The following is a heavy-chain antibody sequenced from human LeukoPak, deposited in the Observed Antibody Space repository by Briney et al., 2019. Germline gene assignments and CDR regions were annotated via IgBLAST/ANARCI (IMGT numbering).Heavy chain of an antibody. CDR3: ARGLSTVVPAATSDY. Sequence: ASVKVSCKASGYTFTSYGISWVRQAPGQGLEWMGWISAYNGNPNYAQKLQGRVTMTTDTSTSTAYMELRSLRSDDTAVYYCARGLSTVVPAATSDYWGQGTLVTVSS. D-gene: IGHD2-2*01. J-gene: IGHJ4*02. CDR1: GYTFTSYG. V-gene: IGHV1-18*01. CDR2: ISAYNGNP.